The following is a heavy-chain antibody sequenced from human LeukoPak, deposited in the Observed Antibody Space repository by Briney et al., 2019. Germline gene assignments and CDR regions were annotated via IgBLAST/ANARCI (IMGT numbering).Heavy chain of an antibody. CDR1: GFTFSRYW. V-gene: IGHV3-7*04. J-gene: IGHJ4*02. CDR3: TRDVLLHPGDDY. Sequence: AGGSLRLSCAASGFTFSRYWMTWVRQAPGKGLEWEANIKQDGSEKYYVDAVKGRFTVSRDNAKNSLYLQRSSLKAEDTAVYYCTRDVLLHPGDDYWGQGTLVTVSS. CDR2: IKQDGSEK. D-gene: IGHD3-3*01.